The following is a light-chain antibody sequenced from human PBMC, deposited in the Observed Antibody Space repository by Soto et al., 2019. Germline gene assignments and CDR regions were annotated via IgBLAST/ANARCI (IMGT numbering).Light chain of an antibody. J-gene: IGKJ3*01. CDR3: QQTYDTPFT. Sequence: DIQMTQSPSSLSASVGDRVTITCRASQNITTYLNWYQQEPGKAPNLLIYGAFHLQSRVPSRFSGTGSATHFTLTISSLQPGDFATYYCQQTYDTPFTFGGGTKV. CDR2: GAF. CDR1: QNITTY. V-gene: IGKV1-39*01.